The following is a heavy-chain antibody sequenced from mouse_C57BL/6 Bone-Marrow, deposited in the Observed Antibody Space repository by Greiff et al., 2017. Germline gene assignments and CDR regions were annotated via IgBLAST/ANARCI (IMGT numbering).Heavy chain of an antibody. Sequence: QVQLQQPGAELVKPGASVKLSCKASGYTFTSYWMHWVKPRPGQGLEWIGMIHPNSGSTNYNEKFKSKATLTVDKSSRTAYMQLSSLTSEDSAVYYCARSRYYGSSWYFDVWGTGTTVTVSS. V-gene: IGHV1-64*01. CDR1: GYTFTSYW. D-gene: IGHD1-1*01. CDR2: IHPNSGST. CDR3: ARSRYYGSSWYFDV. J-gene: IGHJ1*03.